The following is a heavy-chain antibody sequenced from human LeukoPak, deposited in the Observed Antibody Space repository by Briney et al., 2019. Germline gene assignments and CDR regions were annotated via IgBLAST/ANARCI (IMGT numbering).Heavy chain of an antibody. J-gene: IGHJ4*02. CDR3: ARSPTVTTSLDY. CDR1: GFTFSSYA. CDR2: ISYDGSNK. D-gene: IGHD4-17*01. Sequence: PGRSLRLSCAASGFTFSSYAMHWVRQAPGKGLEWVAVISYDGSNKYYADSVKGRFTISRDNSKNTLYLQMNSLRAEDTAVYYCARSPTVTTSLDYWGQGTLVTVSS. V-gene: IGHV3-30-3*01.